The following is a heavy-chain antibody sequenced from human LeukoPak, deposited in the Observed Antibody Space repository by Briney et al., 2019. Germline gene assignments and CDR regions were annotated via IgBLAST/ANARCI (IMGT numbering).Heavy chain of an antibody. CDR1: GGSTSSYY. CDR3: ARHQAGTSGDWFDP. CDR2: IYTSGST. V-gene: IGHV4-4*09. J-gene: IGHJ5*02. D-gene: IGHD1-1*01. Sequence: PSETLSLTCTVSGGSTSSYYWSWIRQPPGKGLEWIGYIYTSGSTNYNPSLKSRVTISVDTSKNQFSLKLSSVTAADTAVYYCARHQAGTSGDWFDPWGQGTLVTVSS.